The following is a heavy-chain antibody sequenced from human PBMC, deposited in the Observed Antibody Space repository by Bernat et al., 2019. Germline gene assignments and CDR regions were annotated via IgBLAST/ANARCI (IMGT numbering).Heavy chain of an antibody. V-gene: IGHV3-15*01. J-gene: IGHJ6*03. CDR1: GFTFSNAW. CDR3: APCPWGRAWSYQYYMDV. Sequence: EVQLVESGGGLVKPGGFLRLSCAASGFTFSNAWMTWVRQAPGKGLEWVGRIKSKTDGWTTDYAAPVKGRFTISRDDSTNTLYLQMNSLKTEDTAVYYCAPCPWGRAWSYQYYMDVWGKGTTVTVSS. CDR2: IKSKTDGWTT. D-gene: IGHD6-19*01.